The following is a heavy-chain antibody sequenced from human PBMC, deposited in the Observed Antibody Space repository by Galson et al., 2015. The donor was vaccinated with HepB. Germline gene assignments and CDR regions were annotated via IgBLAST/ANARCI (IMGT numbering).Heavy chain of an antibody. V-gene: IGHV3-23*01. CDR1: GFSFNNYG. CDR2: ISGGGGGK. Sequence: SLRLSCAASGFSFNNYGMTWVRQAPGKGLEWVSGISGGGGGKYYADSVEGRFTISRDNPTNRVDLHMNDLRVEDTAIYYCAKIFYDFLRDYPYQYGLDVWGQGTTVIVSS. CDR3: AKIFYDFLRDYPYQYGLDV. J-gene: IGHJ6*02. D-gene: IGHD3-3*01.